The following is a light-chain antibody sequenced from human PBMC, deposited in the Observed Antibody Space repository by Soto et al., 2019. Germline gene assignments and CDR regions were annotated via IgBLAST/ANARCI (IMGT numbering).Light chain of an antibody. CDR2: EVS. Sequence: QSALTQPPSASGSPGQSVTISCTGTSSDVGRYNYVSWYQQHPGKAPKLMIYEVSLRPSGVPDRFSGSKSGNTASLTVSGLQAEDEADYYCSSYAGSNSVIFGGGTKVTVL. V-gene: IGLV2-8*01. CDR1: SSDVGRYNY. CDR3: SSYAGSNSVI. J-gene: IGLJ2*01.